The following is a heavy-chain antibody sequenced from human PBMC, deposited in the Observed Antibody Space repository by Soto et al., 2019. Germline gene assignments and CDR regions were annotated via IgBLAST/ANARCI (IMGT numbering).Heavy chain of an antibody. CDR1: GYSFTDYK. D-gene: IGHD4-17*01. V-gene: IGHV1-2*04. CDR2: VDPNGGGS. J-gene: IGHJ4*01. CDR3: ATWVDYGDFEGFDF. Sequence: ASVKVSCKTSGYSFTDYKLHWVRQAPGQGLEWMGWVDPNGGGSNSAQKFQGSVTMTWDTSITTAYLDLTRLTTNDTVTYFCATWVDYGDFEGFDFWG.